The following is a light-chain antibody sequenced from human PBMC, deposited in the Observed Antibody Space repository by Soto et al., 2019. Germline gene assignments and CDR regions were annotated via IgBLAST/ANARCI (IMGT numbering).Light chain of an antibody. CDR3: VHALHSPPS. J-gene: IGKJ5*01. CDR1: QSLLQSNGNNY. CDR2: VGS. Sequence: DFVMTQSPLSLPVTPGAPASISCRSSQSLLQSNGNNYLDWYLQKPWQSPQLLIYVGSKRASGVTDRFSGSGSGTDFTLNISRVQTEDVRVSYCVHALHSPPSFGEGT. V-gene: IGKV2-28*01.